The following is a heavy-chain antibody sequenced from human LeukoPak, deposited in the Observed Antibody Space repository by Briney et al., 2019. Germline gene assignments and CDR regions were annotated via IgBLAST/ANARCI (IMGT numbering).Heavy chain of an antibody. CDR3: ARDCSGGSCYSFDY. D-gene: IGHD2-15*01. J-gene: IGHJ4*02. CDR1: GGSISSSNW. V-gene: IGHV4-4*02. Sequence: SETLSLTCAVSGGSISSSNWWSWVRQPPGKGLEWIGEIYHSGSTNYNPSLKSRVTISVDKSKNQFSLKLSSVTAADTAVYYCARDCSGGSCYSFDYWGQGTLVNVSS. CDR2: IYHSGST.